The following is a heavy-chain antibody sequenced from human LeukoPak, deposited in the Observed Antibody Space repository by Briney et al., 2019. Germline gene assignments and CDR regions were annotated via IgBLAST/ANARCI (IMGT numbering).Heavy chain of an antibody. D-gene: IGHD6-6*01. CDR2: INPSGGST. CDR3: AKDIGESSSSVGGRYYYGMDV. V-gene: IGHV1-46*01. Sequence: EASVKVSCKASGYTFTSYYMHWVRQAPGQGLEWMGIINPSGGSTSYAQKFQGRVTMTRDTSTSTVYMELSSLRSEDTAVYYCAKDIGESSSSVGGRYYYGMDVWGQGTTVTVSS. CDR1: GYTFTSYY. J-gene: IGHJ6*02.